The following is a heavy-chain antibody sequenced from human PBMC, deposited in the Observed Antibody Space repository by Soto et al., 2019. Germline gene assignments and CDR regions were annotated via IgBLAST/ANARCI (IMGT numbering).Heavy chain of an antibody. Sequence: ASVKVSCKASGYTFTIYYMHWVRQAPGQGLEWMGIINPSGGSTSYAQKFQGRVTMTRDTSTSTVYMELSSLRSEDTAVYYCASTTSSGWYRYYYYGMDVWGQGTTVTVS. CDR3: ASTTSSGWYRYYYYGMDV. CDR2: INPSGGST. V-gene: IGHV1-46*01. CDR1: GYTFTIYY. J-gene: IGHJ6*02. D-gene: IGHD6-19*01.